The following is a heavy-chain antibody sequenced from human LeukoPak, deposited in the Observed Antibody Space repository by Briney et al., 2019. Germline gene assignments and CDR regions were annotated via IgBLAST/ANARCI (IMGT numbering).Heavy chain of an antibody. V-gene: IGHV4-59*12. CDR1: GGSISSYY. Sequence: SETLSLTCTVSGGSISSYYWSWIRQPPGKGLEWIGYIYYSGSTYYNPSLKSRVTISVDTSKNQFSLKLSSVTAADTAVYYCARYYGSGSYPAYGMDVWGQGTTVTVSS. CDR2: IYYSGST. D-gene: IGHD3-10*01. CDR3: ARYYGSGSYPAYGMDV. J-gene: IGHJ6*02.